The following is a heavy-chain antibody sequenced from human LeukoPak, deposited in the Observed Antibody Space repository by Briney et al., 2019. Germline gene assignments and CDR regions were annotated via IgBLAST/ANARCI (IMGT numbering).Heavy chain of an antibody. J-gene: IGHJ5*02. CDR3: ARARLTVTTSGSGPDWFDP. Sequence: SETLSLTCTVSGGSVSSDDYYWSWIRQPPGEGLEWIGYIYYTGSTNYNPSLKSRVTISLDTSKNQFSLKLYSVTAADTAVYYCARARLTVTTSGSGPDWFDPWGQGTLVTVSS. CDR2: IYYTGST. CDR1: GGSVSSDDYY. V-gene: IGHV4-61*08. D-gene: IGHD4-17*01.